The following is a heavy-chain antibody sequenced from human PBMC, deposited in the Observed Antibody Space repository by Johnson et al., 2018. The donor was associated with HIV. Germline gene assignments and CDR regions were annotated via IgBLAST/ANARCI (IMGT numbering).Heavy chain of an antibody. CDR1: GFTCSSYD. J-gene: IGHJ3*02. CDR2: IRYDGSTK. V-gene: IGHV3-30*02. CDR3: AKGGPVLQFLEWLPGRAFDI. D-gene: IGHD3-3*01. Sequence: QVQLVESGGAVVQPGGSLRLSCAASGFTCSSYDMHWVRQAPGKGLEWVAFIRYDGSTKYYADSVKGRFTISRDNSKNTLYLQMNSLRAEDTAVYYCAKGGPVLQFLEWLPGRAFDIWGQGTMVTVSS.